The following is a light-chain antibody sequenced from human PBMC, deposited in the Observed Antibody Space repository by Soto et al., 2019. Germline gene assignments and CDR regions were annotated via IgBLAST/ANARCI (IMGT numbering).Light chain of an antibody. CDR3: QQYNSWT. J-gene: IGKJ1*01. Sequence: DIQMTQSPSTLSASVGDRVTITCRASQSISSWLAWYKQKPGKAPKLLIYKASSLESGVPSRFSGSGSGTEFTLTISSLQPDDFATYYCQQYNSWTFGQGTKVEI. V-gene: IGKV1-5*03. CDR1: QSISSW. CDR2: KAS.